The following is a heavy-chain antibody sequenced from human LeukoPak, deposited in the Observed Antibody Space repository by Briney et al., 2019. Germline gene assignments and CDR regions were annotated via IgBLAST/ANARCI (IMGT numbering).Heavy chain of an antibody. CDR1: AYTFTIYT. V-gene: IGHV1-3*01. CDR2: INAGNGNT. J-gene: IGHJ3*02. CDR3: ARTTRSWYEDNDAFDI. Sequence: ASVKVSCKASAYTFTIYTIHWVRQAPGQRLEWMGWINAGNGNTRYSQNFQGRVTITGDTSATTAYMELSSLRSEDTAVYYCARTTRSWYEDNDAFDIWGQGTTVTVSS. D-gene: IGHD6-13*01.